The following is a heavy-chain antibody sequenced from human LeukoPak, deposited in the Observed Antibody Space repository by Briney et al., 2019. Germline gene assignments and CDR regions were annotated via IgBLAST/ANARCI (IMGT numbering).Heavy chain of an antibody. Sequence: SETLSLTCTVSGGSISSGDYYWSWIRQPPGKGLEWIGYIYYSGSTYYNPSLKSRATISVDTSKNQFSLKLSSVTAADTAVYYCASTITMVRGVIMTDAFDIWGQGTMVTVSS. J-gene: IGHJ3*02. CDR1: GGSISSGDYY. V-gene: IGHV4-30-4*01. CDR3: ASTITMVRGVIMTDAFDI. CDR2: IYYSGST. D-gene: IGHD3-10*01.